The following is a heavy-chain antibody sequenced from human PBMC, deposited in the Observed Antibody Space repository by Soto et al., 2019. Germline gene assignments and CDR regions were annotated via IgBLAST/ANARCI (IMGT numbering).Heavy chain of an antibody. D-gene: IGHD4-17*01. CDR2: ISGSGGST. CDR1: GFTFSSYA. V-gene: IGHV3-23*01. J-gene: IGHJ4*02. Sequence: EVQLLESGGGLVQPGGSLRLSCAASGFTFSSYAMSWVRQAPGKGLEWVSAISGSGGSTYYADSVKGRFTISRDNSKNTLYLQMNSRRAEDTAVYYCAKISDYGGNSPNVGWGQGTLVTVSS. CDR3: AKISDYGGNSPNVG.